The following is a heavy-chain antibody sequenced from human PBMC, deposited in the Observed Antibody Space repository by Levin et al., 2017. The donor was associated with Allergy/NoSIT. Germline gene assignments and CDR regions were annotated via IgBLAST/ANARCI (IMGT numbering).Heavy chain of an antibody. CDR2: IYHSGST. CDR1: GGSISSSNW. V-gene: IGHV4-4*02. D-gene: IGHD3-9*01. CDR3: ARAGGDILTGYYLPDAFDI. J-gene: IGHJ3*02. Sequence: RPSETLSLTCAVSGGSISSSNWWSWVRQPPGKGLEWIGEIYHSGSTNYNPSLKSRVTISVDKSKNQFSLKLSSVTAADTAVYYCARAGGDILTGYYLPDAFDIWGQGTMVTVSS.